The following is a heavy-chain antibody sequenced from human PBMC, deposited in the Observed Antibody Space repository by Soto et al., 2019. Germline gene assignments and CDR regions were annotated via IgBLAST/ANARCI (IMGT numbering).Heavy chain of an antibody. V-gene: IGHV4-39*01. CDR2: IYYNGNT. CDR1: GGSINNDVYY. D-gene: IGHD3-9*01. J-gene: IGHJ4*02. CDR3: ARKIPLRYFDWPFDS. Sequence: QLQLQESGPGLVKPSETLSLTCTVSGGSINNDVYYWGWIRQPPGEGLEWIGSIYYNGNTYYNPSLKSRVTISVDTSKNQFSLNLNPVTAADTAVYYCARKIPLRYFDWPFDSWGQGTLVTVSS.